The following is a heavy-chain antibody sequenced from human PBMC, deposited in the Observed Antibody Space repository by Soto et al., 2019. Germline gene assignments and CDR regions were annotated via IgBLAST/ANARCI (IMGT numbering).Heavy chain of an antibody. CDR2: IIPIFGTA. CDR1: GGTFSSYA. J-gene: IGHJ3*02. CDR3: ARDLDDIVVVPAALVAFDI. D-gene: IGHD2-2*01. Sequence: GASVKVSCKASGGTFSSYAISWVRQAPGQGLEWMGGIIPIFGTANYAQKFQGRVTMTTDTSTSTAYMELRSLRSDDTAVYYCARDLDDIVVVPAALVAFDIWGQGTMVTVSS. V-gene: IGHV1-69*05.